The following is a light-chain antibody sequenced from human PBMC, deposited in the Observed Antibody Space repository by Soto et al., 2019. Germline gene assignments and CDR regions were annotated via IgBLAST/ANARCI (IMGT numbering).Light chain of an antibody. V-gene: IGKV3-11*01. CDR1: QPVSNY. Sequence: EIVLTQSPATLSLSPGERAALSCRASQPVSNYLAWYQQKPGQAPRLLIYDASNRATGISARFSGSGSGTDFTLTISSLEPEDFALYYCQQRSDWPITFGQGTRLEI. CDR2: DAS. J-gene: IGKJ5*01. CDR3: QQRSDWPIT.